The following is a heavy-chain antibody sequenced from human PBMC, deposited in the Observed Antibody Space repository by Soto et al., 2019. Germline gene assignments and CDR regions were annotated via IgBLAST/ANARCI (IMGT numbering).Heavy chain of an antibody. CDR3: AKPLGSLGHYYYNGMDV. Sequence: PGGSLRLSCAASGFTFSGYAMNWVRQAPGKGLEWVSGITGSGGSTYYADSVKGRFTISRDNSKKTLFLQMNSVRVEDTAVYYCAKPLGSLGHYYYNGMDVWGQGTTVTVSS. CDR1: GFTFSGYA. CDR2: ITGSGGST. V-gene: IGHV3-23*01. D-gene: IGHD1-26*01. J-gene: IGHJ6*02.